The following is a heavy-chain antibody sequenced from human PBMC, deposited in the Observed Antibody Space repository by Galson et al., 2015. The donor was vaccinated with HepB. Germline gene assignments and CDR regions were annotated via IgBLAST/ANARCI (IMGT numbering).Heavy chain of an antibody. V-gene: IGHV1-3*01. CDR2: ISAGNGNT. D-gene: IGHD1-26*01. CDR1: GYTFTNYI. CDR3: ARGRGAQGFDP. J-gene: IGHJ5*02. Sequence: SVKVSCKASGYTFTNYIIHWVRQAPGQRLEWMGWISAGNGNTKYSQKFQGRVTITRVTSATTVYMELSSLRSEDTAVYYCARGRGAQGFDPWGQGTLVTVSS.